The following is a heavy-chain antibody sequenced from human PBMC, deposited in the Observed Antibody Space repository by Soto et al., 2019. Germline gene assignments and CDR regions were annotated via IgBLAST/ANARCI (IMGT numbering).Heavy chain of an antibody. Sequence: EVQLVQSGAEVKKPGESLRISCKGSGYSFTSYWISWVRQMPGKGLEWMGRIDPSDSYTNYSPSFQGHVTISAGKSITTAYLLWSSLKASDTAMYYCARTSMQSRGYSYGHGGMAVWGQGTTVTASS. CDR3: ARTSMQSRGYSYGHGGMAV. V-gene: IGHV5-10-1*01. D-gene: IGHD5-18*01. CDR2: IDPSDSYT. CDR1: GYSFTSYW. J-gene: IGHJ6*02.